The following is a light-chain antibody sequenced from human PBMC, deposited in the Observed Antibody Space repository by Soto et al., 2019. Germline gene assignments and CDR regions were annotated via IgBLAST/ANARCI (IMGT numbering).Light chain of an antibody. CDR2: GAS. CDR3: QQYNDWPIT. CDR1: QSVSSN. V-gene: IGKV3-15*01. Sequence: EVVLTQSPATPSMSPGDSATLSCRASQSVSSNFAWYHQKPGQAPRLLIYGASTRATGIPARFSGSGSGTEFTLTISSLQSEDFAVYYCQQYNDWPITFGQGTRLEIK. J-gene: IGKJ5*01.